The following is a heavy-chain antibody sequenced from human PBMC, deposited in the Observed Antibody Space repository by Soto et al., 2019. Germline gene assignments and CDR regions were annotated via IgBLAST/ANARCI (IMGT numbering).Heavy chain of an antibody. D-gene: IGHD6-6*01. CDR3: AKEKIRGSSSSRGEFDY. CDR2: ISGSGGST. J-gene: IGHJ4*02. V-gene: IGHV3-23*01. CDR1: GFTFSSYA. Sequence: GGSLRLSCAASGFTFSSYAMSWVRQAPGKGLEWVSAISGSGGSTYYADSVKGRFTISRDNSKNTLYLQMSSLRAEDTAVYYWAKEKIRGSSSSRGEFDYWGQGTLVTVSS.